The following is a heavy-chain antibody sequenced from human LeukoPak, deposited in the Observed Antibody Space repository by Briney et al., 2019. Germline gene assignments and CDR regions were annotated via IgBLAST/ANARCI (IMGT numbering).Heavy chain of an antibody. V-gene: IGHV3-30*04. CDR2: ISYHGSDE. J-gene: IGHJ5*01. CDR1: GFTFNTYP. CDR3: ARVHDTTGYFHFLYS. Sequence: PGRSLRLSCEASGFTFNTYPMHWVRQAPDKGLEWVAMISYHGSDEYYADSVKGRFTISRDNSKNTVYLQMNNPRVEDTAMYYRARVHDTTGYFHFLYSRGQGTLVTVSS. D-gene: IGHD3-9*01.